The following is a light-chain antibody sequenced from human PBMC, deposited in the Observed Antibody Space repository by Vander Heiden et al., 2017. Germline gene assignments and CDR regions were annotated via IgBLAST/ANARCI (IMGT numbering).Light chain of an antibody. CDR2: EVT. CDR1: SRDVGGYKY. V-gene: IGLV2-8*01. Sequence: QSAVPQPPTASGSTTQSASVSCTGPSRDVGGYKYVSCYQQPPGKAPKPMIYEVTKRPSGVPDRFSGSKSGNTASLTVSGLQAEDEADYYCISYAGSNNLVFGGGTKLTVL. CDR3: ISYAGSNNLV. J-gene: IGLJ2*01.